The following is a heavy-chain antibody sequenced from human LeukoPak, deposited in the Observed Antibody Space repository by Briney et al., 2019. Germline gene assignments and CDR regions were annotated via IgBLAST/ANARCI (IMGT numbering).Heavy chain of an antibody. CDR2: IFYSGTT. CDR1: GGSTNSSYYY. D-gene: IGHD5-24*01. J-gene: IGHJ4*02. Sequence: SETLSLTCTVSGGSTNSSYYYWGWIRQPPGKGPEWIGYIFYSGTTFYNPSLKSRVTISVDTSKNQFSLKLSSVTAADTAVYYCARGLKRWLQLSSVFDYWGQGTLVTVSS. V-gene: IGHV4-39*07. CDR3: ARGLKRWLQLSSVFDY.